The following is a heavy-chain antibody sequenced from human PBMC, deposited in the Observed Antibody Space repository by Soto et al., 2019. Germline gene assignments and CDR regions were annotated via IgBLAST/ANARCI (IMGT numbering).Heavy chain of an antibody. J-gene: IGHJ4*02. V-gene: IGHV3-33*01. CDR2: IWYDGSNK. CDR3: ARDFPSSSSSSSSFDY. CDR1: GFTFSSYG. Sequence: PGGSLRLSCAASGFTFSSYGMHWVRQAPGKGLEWVAVIWYDGSNKYYADSVKGRFTISRDNSKNTLYLQMNSLRAEDTAVYYCARDFPSSSSSSSSFDYWGQGTLVTVSS. D-gene: IGHD6-6*01.